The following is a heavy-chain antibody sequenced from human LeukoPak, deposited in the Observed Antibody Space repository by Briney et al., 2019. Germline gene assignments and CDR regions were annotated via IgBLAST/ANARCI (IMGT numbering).Heavy chain of an antibody. D-gene: IGHD2-15*01. J-gene: IGHJ4*02. CDR3: AKDIPPKSKWSYFDY. Sequence: PGGSLRLSCAASGFTFSDYYMDWVRQAPGKGLEWVGVISYDGSNKYYADSVKGRFTISRDNSKNTLYLQMNSLRAEDTAVYYCAKDIPPKSKWSYFDYWGQGTLVTVSS. CDR2: ISYDGSNK. V-gene: IGHV3-30*18. CDR1: GFTFSDYY.